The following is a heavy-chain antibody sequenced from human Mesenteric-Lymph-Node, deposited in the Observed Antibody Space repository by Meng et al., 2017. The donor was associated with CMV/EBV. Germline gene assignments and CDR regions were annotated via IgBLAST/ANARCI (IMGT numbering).Heavy chain of an antibody. Sequence: RLSCGDYGSTFSDHAMSWVRQAPGKGLEWVSVIYNGGSDTFYADSVKGRFTISRDDSKNTLYLQMNSLRAEDTAIYYCARGGWYFDYWGQGTLVTVSS. CDR1: GSTFSDHA. V-gene: IGHV3-23*03. CDR3: ARGGWYFDY. J-gene: IGHJ4*02. CDR2: IYNGGSDT. D-gene: IGHD3-10*01.